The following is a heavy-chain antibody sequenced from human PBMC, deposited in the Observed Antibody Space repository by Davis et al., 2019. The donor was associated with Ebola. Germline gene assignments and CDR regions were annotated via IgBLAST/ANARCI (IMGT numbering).Heavy chain of an antibody. CDR1: GYSISNGFS. CDR3: ARMSGWYYFDY. J-gene: IGHJ4*02. Sequence: SETLSLTCTVSGYSISNGFSWGWIRQPPGKGLEWIGSVYHNGRTNYNPSLKSRVTISLDTSKNQFSLKLTSVTAADTAVYYCARMSGWYYFDYWGQGTLVPVSS. V-gene: IGHV4-38-2*02. D-gene: IGHD6-19*01. CDR2: VYHNGRT.